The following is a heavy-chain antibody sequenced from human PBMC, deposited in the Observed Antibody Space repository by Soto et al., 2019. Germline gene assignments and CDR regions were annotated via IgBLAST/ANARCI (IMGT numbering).Heavy chain of an antibody. CDR3: ARVRRITMIVVVINPPDY. Sequence: HPGGSLRLSCAASGFTFSSYAMHWVRQAPGKGLEWVAVISYDGSNKYYADSVKGRFTISRDNSKNTLYLQMNSLRAEDTAVYYCARVRRITMIVVVINPPDYWGQGTLVTVSS. J-gene: IGHJ4*02. CDR2: ISYDGSNK. D-gene: IGHD3-22*01. V-gene: IGHV3-30-3*01. CDR1: GFTFSSYA.